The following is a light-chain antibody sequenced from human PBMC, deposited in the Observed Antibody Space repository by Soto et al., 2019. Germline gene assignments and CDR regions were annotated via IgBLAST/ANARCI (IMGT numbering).Light chain of an antibody. J-gene: IGLJ3*02. V-gene: IGLV4-69*01. Sequence: QLVLTQSPSASASLGASVKLTCTLSSGHSTYAIAWHQQRPEKGPRYLMKLNSDGSHNQGDGIPDRFSGSSSGAERYLTISSLQSEDEADYYCQTWVTGPPWVFGGGTKLTVL. CDR1: SGHSTYA. CDR2: LNSDGSH. CDR3: QTWVTGPPWV.